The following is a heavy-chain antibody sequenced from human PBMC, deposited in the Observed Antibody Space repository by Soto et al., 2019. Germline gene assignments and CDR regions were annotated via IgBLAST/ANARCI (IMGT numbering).Heavy chain of an antibody. Sequence: GGSLRLSCAASGFTFDDYAMHWVRQAPGKGLEWVSGISWNSGSIGYADSVKGRFTISRDNAKNSLYLQMNSLRAEDTALYYCANSKGIAVAGHFEPEYFQHWGQGTLVTVSS. D-gene: IGHD6-19*01. V-gene: IGHV3-9*01. CDR3: ANSKGIAVAGHFEPEYFQH. CDR2: ISWNSGSI. J-gene: IGHJ1*01. CDR1: GFTFDDYA.